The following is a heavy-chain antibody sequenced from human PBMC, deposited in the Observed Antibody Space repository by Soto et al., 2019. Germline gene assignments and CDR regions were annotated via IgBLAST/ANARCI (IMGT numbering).Heavy chain of an antibody. V-gene: IGHV3-33*01. D-gene: IGHD2-2*02. CDR3: SSRRRHTRYRHG. CDR2: IWYDGSNK. J-gene: IGHJ6*01. Sequence: KGLEWVAVIWYDGSNKYYADSVKGRFTISRDNSTNTVYLQMNSLRAEDTAVFFFSSRRRHTRYRHG.